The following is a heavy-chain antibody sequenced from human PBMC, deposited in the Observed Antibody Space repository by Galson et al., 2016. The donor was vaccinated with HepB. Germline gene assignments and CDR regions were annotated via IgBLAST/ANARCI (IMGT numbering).Heavy chain of an antibody. V-gene: IGHV3-73*01. CDR2: IRSKANSYAT. Sequence: SLRLSCAASGFTFSASAMHWVRQASGKGLEWVGRIRSKANSYATAYAASVKGRFIISRDDLKNTTYLQMNSLKTEDTAVYYCNTVWGYGGRPFDYWGQGTLVTVFS. J-gene: IGHJ4*02. CDR3: NTVWGYGGRPFDY. D-gene: IGHD4-23*01. CDR1: GFTFSASA.